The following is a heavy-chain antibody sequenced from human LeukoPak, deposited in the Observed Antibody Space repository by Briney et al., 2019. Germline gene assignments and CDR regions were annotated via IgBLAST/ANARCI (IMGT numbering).Heavy chain of an antibody. V-gene: IGHV1-2*02. Sequence: ASVKVSCKASGYTFTGYHMHWVRQAPGQGLEWMGWINPNSGGTNYAQKFQGRVTMTRDTSINTAYMELSRLRSDDTAVYYCARSRPHYYGSGSPTIDYWGQGTLVTVSS. CDR1: GYTFTGYH. D-gene: IGHD3-10*01. J-gene: IGHJ4*02. CDR2: INPNSGGT. CDR3: ARSRPHYYGSGSPTIDY.